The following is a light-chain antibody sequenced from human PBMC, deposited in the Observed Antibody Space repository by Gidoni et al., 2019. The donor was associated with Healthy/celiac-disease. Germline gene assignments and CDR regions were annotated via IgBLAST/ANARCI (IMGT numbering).Light chain of an antibody. Sequence: EFLLTQSQGHLSLPPGKRATRSYMASQSVSRSYLARYQQNPGQAPRLLLYGASSKATGIPGRFRGSGSGTAFTLTSSRLEPEDFAVYYCQQYGSSPGTFGQGTKLEIK. CDR3: QQYGSSPGT. CDR1: QSVSRSY. CDR2: GAS. V-gene: IGKV3-20*01. J-gene: IGKJ2*01.